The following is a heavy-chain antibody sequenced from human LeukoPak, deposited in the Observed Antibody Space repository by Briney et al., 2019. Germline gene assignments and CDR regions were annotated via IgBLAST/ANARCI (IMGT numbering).Heavy chain of an antibody. J-gene: IGHJ4*02. CDR2: FDPEDGET. CDR3: ATREICGGDCYSLDY. V-gene: IGHV1-24*01. D-gene: IGHD2-21*02. Sequence: ASVTVSCKVSGYTLTELSMHWVRQAPGKGLEWMGGFDPEDGETIYAQKFQGRVTMTEDTSTDTAYVELSSLRSEDTAVYYCATREICGGDCYSLDYWGQGTLVTVSS. CDR1: GYTLTELS.